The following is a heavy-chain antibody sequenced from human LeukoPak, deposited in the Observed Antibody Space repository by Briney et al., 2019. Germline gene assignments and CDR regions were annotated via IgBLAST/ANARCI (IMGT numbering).Heavy chain of an antibody. CDR2: ISSSSSYI. V-gene: IGHV3-21*01. CDR3: ARDADYYDSSGYQPFDY. D-gene: IGHD3-22*01. CDR1: GFTFSSYS. J-gene: IGHJ4*02. Sequence: GGSLRLSCAASGFTFSSYSMNWVRQAPGKGLEWVSSISSSSSYIYYADSVKGRFTISRDNAKNSLYLQMNSLRAEDTAVYYCARDADYYDSSGYQPFDYWGQGTLVTVSS.